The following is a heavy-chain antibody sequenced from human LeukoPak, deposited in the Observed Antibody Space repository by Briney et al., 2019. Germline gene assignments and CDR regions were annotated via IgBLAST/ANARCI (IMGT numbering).Heavy chain of an antibody. CDR3: AKYPYLIGEFDY. D-gene: IGHD3-9*01. V-gene: IGHV3-23*01. CDR1: GFTFSSYD. CDR2: ISGSGGST. Sequence: GGSLRLSCAASGFTFSSYDMSWVRQAPGKGLEWVSAISGSGGSTYYADSVKGRFTISRDNSKNTLYLQMNSLRAEDTAVYYCAKYPYLIGEFDYWGQGTLVTVSS. J-gene: IGHJ4*02.